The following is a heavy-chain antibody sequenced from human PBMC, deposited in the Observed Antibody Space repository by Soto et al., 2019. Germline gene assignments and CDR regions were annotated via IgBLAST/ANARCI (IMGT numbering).Heavy chain of an antibody. CDR1: GGTFSSYA. CDR2: IIPIFCTA. D-gene: IGHD3-22*01. V-gene: IGHV1-69*12. CDR3: ARDRGPSSGYYPYWFDT. Sequence: QVQLVQSGAEVKKPGSSVKVSCKASGGTFSSYAITWVRQAPGQGLEWMGGIIPIFCTANYAQKFQARVTITADESTSTAYMELSSLRSEDTAVYYCARDRGPSSGYYPYWFDTWGQGTLVTVSS. J-gene: IGHJ5*02.